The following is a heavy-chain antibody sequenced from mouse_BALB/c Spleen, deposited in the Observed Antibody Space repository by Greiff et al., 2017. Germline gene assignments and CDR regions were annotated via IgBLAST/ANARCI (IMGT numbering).Heavy chain of an antibody. CDR2: ISSGGSYT. D-gene: IGHD1-3*01. V-gene: IGHV5-6-4*01. CDR3: TRTKDYYAMDY. Sequence: EVKLMESGGGLVKPGGSLKLSCAASGFTFSSYTMSWVRQTPEKRLEWVATISSGGSYTYYPDSVKGRFTISRDNAKNTLYLQMSSLKCEDTAMYYCTRTKDYYAMDYWGQGTSVTVST. J-gene: IGHJ4*01. CDR1: GFTFSSYT.